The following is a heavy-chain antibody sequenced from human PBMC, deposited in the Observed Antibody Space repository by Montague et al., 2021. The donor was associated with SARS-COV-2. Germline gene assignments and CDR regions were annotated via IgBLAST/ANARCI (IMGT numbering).Heavy chain of an antibody. CDR1: GGSFSGHY. D-gene: IGHD2-15*01. CDR2: ISDSGST. J-gene: IGHJ4*02. CDR3: ARHYSATLPAVY. V-gene: IGHV4-59*08. Sequence: SETLSLTCAVYGGSFSGHYWNWIRQPPGKGLEWIGYISDSGSTNYNPSLTSRITMSVDTSKNQFSLKVNSVTAADTAVYYCARHYSATLPAVYWGQGTLVTVSS.